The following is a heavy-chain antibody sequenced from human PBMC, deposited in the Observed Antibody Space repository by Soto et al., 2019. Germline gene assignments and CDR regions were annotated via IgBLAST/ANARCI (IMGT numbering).Heavy chain of an antibody. CDR1: GGSISTSNR. CDR2: VYRTGST. D-gene: IGHD6-13*01. J-gene: IGHJ4*02. V-gene: IGHV4-4*02. CDR3: ARARATIAAAAIFDC. Sequence: SETLSLTCAVSGGSISTSNRWSWVRQPPGKGLEWIGEVYRTGSTNYNPSLESRLTISVDKSKNQFSLKLTSVTAADTAVYYCARARATIAAAAIFDCWGQGTLVTVSS.